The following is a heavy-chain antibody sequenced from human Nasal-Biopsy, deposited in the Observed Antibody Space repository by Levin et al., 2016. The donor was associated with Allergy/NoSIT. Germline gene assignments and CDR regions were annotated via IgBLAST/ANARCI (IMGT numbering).Heavy chain of an antibody. D-gene: IGHD1-14*01. V-gene: IGHV3-53*01. Sequence: GESLKISCAASGFSVGSNYMTWVRQRPGKGLEFVSVIYNGGDTYYAASVKGRFTVSTDNSKNILYLQMRSLRVEDTAMYYCARDRGQILRNDAFDIWGQGAMVIVSS. J-gene: IGHJ3*02. CDR3: ARDRGQILRNDAFDI. CDR1: GFSVGSNY. CDR2: IYNGGDT.